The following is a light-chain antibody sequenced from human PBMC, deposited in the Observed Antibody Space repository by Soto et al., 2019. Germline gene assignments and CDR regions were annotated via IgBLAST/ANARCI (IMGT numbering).Light chain of an antibody. CDR3: QQYNSYSSWT. CDR2: AAS. J-gene: IGKJ1*01. CDR1: QGISSY. Sequence: AIRLTQSPSSLSASTGDRVTLTCLASQGISSYLAWYQQKPGKAPKLLIYAASTLQSGVPSRFSGSGSGTDFTLTISCLQSEDFATYYCQQYNSYSSWTFGQGTKVDI. V-gene: IGKV1-8*01.